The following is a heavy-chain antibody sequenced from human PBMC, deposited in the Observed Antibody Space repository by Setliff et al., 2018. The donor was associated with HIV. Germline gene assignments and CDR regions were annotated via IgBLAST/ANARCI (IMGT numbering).Heavy chain of an antibody. CDR3: AKLVSTTALSGWPNDAFDI. V-gene: IGHV4-34*01. CDR1: GGSISSRY. CDR2: IDHSGST. D-gene: IGHD4-4*01. Sequence: PSETLSLTCTVSGGSISSRYWSWIRQPPGKGLEWIGEIDHSGSTNYNPSLKSRVTISVDTSKNHFSLRLNSVAAADTAVYYCAKLVSTTALSGWPNDAFDIWGQGTMVTVSS. J-gene: IGHJ3*02.